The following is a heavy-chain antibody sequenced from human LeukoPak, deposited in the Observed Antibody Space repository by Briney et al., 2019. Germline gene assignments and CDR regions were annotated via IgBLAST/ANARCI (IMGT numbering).Heavy chain of an antibody. V-gene: IGHV3-13*01. CDR2: IGTAGDT. CDR3: ARSRLYGSGSYHDY. CDR1: GFTFSGDD. D-gene: IGHD3-10*01. J-gene: IGHJ4*02. Sequence: HPGGSLRLSCPASGFTFSGDDMHWVRQATGKGLEWVSGIGTAGDTYYSGSVQGRFTISRDNARNSLYLQMNSLRAGDTAVYYCARSRLYGSGSYHDYWGQGTLVTVSS.